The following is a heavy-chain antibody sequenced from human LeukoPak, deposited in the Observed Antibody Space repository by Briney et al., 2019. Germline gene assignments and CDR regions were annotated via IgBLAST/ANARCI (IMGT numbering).Heavy chain of an antibody. V-gene: IGHV3-23*01. Sequence: GGSLRLSCAASGFTFSSYAMSWVRQAPGKGLEWVSGTSGSGDSTYYADSVKGRFTVSRDNSKNTLYLQMNSLRAEDTAVYYCAKADGFTVTTHFGYWGQGTLVTVSS. CDR1: GFTFSSYA. CDR3: AKADGFTVTTHFGY. D-gene: IGHD4-17*01. CDR2: TSGSGDST. J-gene: IGHJ4*02.